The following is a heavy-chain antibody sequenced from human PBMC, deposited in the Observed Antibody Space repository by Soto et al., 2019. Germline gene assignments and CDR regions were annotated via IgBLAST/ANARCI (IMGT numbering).Heavy chain of an antibody. V-gene: IGHV4-30-2*01. Sequence: SETLSLTCAVSGGSISSGGYSWSWIRQPPGKGLEWIGYIYHSGSTYYNPSLKSRVTISVDRSKNQFSLKLSSVTAADTAVYYCARRLVRGPTNWFDPWGQGTLVTVSS. CDR2: IYHSGST. CDR1: GGSISSGGYS. D-gene: IGHD3-10*01. CDR3: ARRLVRGPTNWFDP. J-gene: IGHJ5*02.